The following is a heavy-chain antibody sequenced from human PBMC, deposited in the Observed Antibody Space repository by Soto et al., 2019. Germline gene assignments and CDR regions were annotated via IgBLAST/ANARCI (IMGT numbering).Heavy chain of an antibody. CDR3: ARPYLSGGSGWLFFDY. D-gene: IGHD6-19*01. CDR1: GGTFSSYA. Sequence: SVKVSCKASGGTFSSYAISWVRQAPGQGLEWMGGIIPIFGTANYAQKFQGRVTITADESTSTAYMELSSLRSEDTAVYYCARPYLSGGSGWLFFDYWGQGTLVTVSS. CDR2: IIPIFGTA. V-gene: IGHV1-69*13. J-gene: IGHJ4*02.